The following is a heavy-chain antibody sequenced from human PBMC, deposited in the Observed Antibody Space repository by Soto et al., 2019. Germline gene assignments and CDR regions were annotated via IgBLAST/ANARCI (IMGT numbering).Heavy chain of an antibody. D-gene: IGHD6-13*01. V-gene: IGHV3-23*01. CDR1: GFAFSSYA. CDR3: AYSSTPFDY. Sequence: GGCLRLSCAASGFAFSSYAMRWVRQAPGKGLEWVSAISGSGGSTYYADSVKGRFTISRDNSKNTLYLQMNSLRAEDTAVYYCAYSSTPFDYWGQGTLVTVSS. J-gene: IGHJ4*02. CDR2: ISGSGGST.